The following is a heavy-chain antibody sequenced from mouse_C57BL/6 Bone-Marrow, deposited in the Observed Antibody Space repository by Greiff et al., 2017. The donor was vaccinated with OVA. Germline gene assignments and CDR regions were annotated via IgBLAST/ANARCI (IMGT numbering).Heavy chain of an antibody. CDR3: VKGGAY. V-gene: IGHV1-39*01. CDR2: INPNYGTT. J-gene: IGHJ3*01. CDR1: GYSFTDYN. Sequence: EVQLVESGPELVQPGASVKISCKASGYSFTDYNMNWVQQSTGKSLEWIGVINPNYGTTSYNQKVKGKATLTVDQTSSTAYMQLNSLTSEDTAVCYSVKGGAYWGQGTLVTVSA.